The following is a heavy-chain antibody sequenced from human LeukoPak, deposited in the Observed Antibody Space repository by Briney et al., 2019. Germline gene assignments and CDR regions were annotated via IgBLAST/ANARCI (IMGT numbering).Heavy chain of an antibody. Sequence: SETLSLTCTVSGGSISSGGYYWSWIRQHPGKGLEWIGYIYYSGSTYYNPSLKSRVTISVDTSKNQFSLELSSVTAADTAVYYCARDSIVYGDYISWGQGTLVTVSS. V-gene: IGHV4-31*03. CDR2: IYYSGST. D-gene: IGHD4-17*01. CDR3: ARDSIVYGDYIS. CDR1: GGSISSGGYY. J-gene: IGHJ5*02.